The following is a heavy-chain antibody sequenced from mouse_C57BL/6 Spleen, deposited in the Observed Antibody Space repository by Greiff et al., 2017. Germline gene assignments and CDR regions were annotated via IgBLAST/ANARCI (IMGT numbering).Heavy chain of an antibody. V-gene: IGHV2-2*01. D-gene: IGHD1-1*01. CDR1: GFSLTSYG. Sequence: VKVVESGPGLVQPSQSLSITCTVSGFSLTSYGVNWVRQSPGKGLEWLGVIWSGGSTDSNAAFISRLSISKDNSKSHVFFKMNSLQADDTAIYYCASNRIYYYGSSYRYFDVWGTGTTVTVSS. J-gene: IGHJ1*03. CDR3: ASNRIYYYGSSYRYFDV. CDR2: IWSGGST.